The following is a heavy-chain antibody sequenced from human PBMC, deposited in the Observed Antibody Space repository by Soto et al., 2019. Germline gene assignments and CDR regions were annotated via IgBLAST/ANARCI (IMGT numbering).Heavy chain of an antibody. CDR1: GGSFSGYY. CDR2: INHSGST. Sequence: QVQLQQWGAGLLKPSETLSLTCAVYGGSFSGYYWSWIRQPPGKGLEWIGEINHSGSTNYNPSLKSRVTISVDTSKNQFSLKLSSVTAADTAVYYCARGPRSGSYYDYWGQGTLVTVSS. CDR3: ARGPRSGSYYDY. V-gene: IGHV4-34*01. J-gene: IGHJ4*02. D-gene: IGHD1-26*01.